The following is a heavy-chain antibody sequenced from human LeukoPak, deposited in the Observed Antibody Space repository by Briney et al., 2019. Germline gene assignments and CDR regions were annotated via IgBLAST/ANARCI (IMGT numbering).Heavy chain of an antibody. J-gene: IGHJ5*02. CDR1: GDSVSSNSAS. D-gene: IGHD5-12*01. Sequence: SQTLSLTCAISGDSVSSNSASWSRIRQSPSRGLEWLGRTYYRSKWFNDYAVTVQSRITINADTYKNQFSLQLDSVSPEDTAVYYCASSLYSSYDIRFDPWGQGTLVTVSS. CDR2: TYYRSKWFN. V-gene: IGHV6-1*01. CDR3: ASSLYSSYDIRFDP.